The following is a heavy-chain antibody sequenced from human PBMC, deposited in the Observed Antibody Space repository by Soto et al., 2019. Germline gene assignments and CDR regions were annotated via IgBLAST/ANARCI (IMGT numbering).Heavy chain of an antibody. CDR2: IWYDGSNK. Sequence: QVQLVESGGGVVQPGRSLRLSCAASGFSFSSYGMHWVRQAPGKGLEWVAVIWYDGSNKYYVDSVKGRFTISRDNSKNKLYQQMNSLRAEGTAVYHCAIDGEDYVRGTYRYFDYWGQGILVAVSS. D-gene: IGHD3-16*02. V-gene: IGHV3-33*01. CDR3: AIDGEDYVRGTYRYFDY. J-gene: IGHJ4*02. CDR1: GFSFSSYG.